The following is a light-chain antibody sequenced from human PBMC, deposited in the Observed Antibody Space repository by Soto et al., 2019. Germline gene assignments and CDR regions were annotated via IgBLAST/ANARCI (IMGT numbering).Light chain of an antibody. J-gene: IGKJ4*01. CDR3: QQFRGSVT. Sequence: PGERATLSCRASQSVTSTYLAWYQQKPGQAPRLLIYGASKRQSGVPARFSGGGSGTDFTLTISSLEPEDFAVYYCQQFRGSVTFGGGTRVDI. CDR2: GAS. V-gene: IGKV3-20*01. CDR1: QSVTSTY.